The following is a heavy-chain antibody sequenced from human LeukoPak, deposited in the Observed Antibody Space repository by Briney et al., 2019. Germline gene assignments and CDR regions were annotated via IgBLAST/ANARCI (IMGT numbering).Heavy chain of an antibody. V-gene: IGHV3-23*01. CDR3: ARDRARFEVAAPFDY. J-gene: IGHJ4*02. CDR2: VSGNGVYT. D-gene: IGHD2-15*01. CDR1: GFTFTSHA. Sequence: GGSLRLSCVASGFTFTSHAINWVRQAPGKGLEWVSTVSGNGVYTYYADSVKGRFTVSRDNSKNTLDLQMNSLRAEDTAVYYCARDRARFEVAAPFDYWGQGTLVTVPS.